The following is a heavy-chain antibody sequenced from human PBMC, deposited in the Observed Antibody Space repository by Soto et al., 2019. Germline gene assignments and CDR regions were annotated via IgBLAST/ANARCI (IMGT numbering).Heavy chain of an antibody. V-gene: IGHV3-48*01. CDR3: AKDHPEDPNIVATCFDY. Sequence: PGGSLRLSCAASGFTFSSYSMNWVRQAPGKGLEWVSYISSSSSTIYYADSVKGRFTISRDNAKNSLYLQMNSLRAEDTAVYYCAKDHPEDPNIVATCFDYWGQGTLVTVSS. D-gene: IGHD5-12*01. CDR1: GFTFSSYS. CDR2: ISSSSSTI. J-gene: IGHJ4*02.